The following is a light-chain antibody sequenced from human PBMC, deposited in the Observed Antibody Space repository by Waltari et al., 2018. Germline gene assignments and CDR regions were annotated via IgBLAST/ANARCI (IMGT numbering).Light chain of an antibody. J-gene: IGLJ2*01. CDR1: SSAVGSYNL. V-gene: IGLV2-23*01. CDR2: EAS. Sequence: QCALTQPASVSGSPGQSITISCTGTSSAVGSYNLVSWYQPHPGKAPKLIRYEASKRPSGVSNRFSGSKSGNTASLTISGLQAEDEADYYCSSYAGNCNLVVFGGGTKLTVL. CDR3: SSYAGNCNLVV.